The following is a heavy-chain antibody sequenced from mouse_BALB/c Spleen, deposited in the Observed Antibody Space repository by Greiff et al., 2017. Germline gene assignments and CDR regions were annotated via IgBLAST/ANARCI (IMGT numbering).Heavy chain of an antibody. CDR1: GFSLTSYG. CDR3: ASYDYDLAY. Sequence: QVQLKESGPGLVAPSQSLSITCTVSGFSLTSYGVHWVRQPPGKGLEWLGVIWAGGSTNYNSALMSRLSISKDNSKSQVFLKMNSLQTDDTAMYYCASYDYDLAYWGQGTLVTVSA. V-gene: IGHV2-9*02. J-gene: IGHJ3*01. CDR2: IWAGGST. D-gene: IGHD2-4*01.